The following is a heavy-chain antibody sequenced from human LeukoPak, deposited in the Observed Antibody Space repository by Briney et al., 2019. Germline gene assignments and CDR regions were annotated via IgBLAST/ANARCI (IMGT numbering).Heavy chain of an antibody. CDR1: GFTLSTYA. Sequence: GGSLRLSCVVSGFTLSTYAMSWVRQAPGKGLEWVSGIIGRDDTYYADSVKGRFTISSDNSKSTLFLQMNSLRAEDTAVYYCAKDRQSDSGWDLEYWGQEPQVTVST. D-gene: IGHD6-19*01. J-gene: IGHJ4*02. CDR2: IIGRDDT. CDR3: AKDRQSDSGWDLEY. V-gene: IGHV3-23*01.